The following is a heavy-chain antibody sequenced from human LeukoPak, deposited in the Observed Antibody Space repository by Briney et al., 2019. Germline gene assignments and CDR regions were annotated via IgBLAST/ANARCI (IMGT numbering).Heavy chain of an antibody. CDR3: ARSGRGVDSFYFYMDV. CDR1: GFTFSSYA. D-gene: IGHD3-10*01. Sequence: GGSLRLSCAGSGFTFSSYAMSWVRQAPGKGLEWVANIKHDGGEKQDGSEKNYVDSVKGRFTISRDNAKNSLYLQMNSLRAEDTAVYYCARSGRGVDSFYFYMDVWGKGTTVTVSS. V-gene: IGHV3-7*01. CDR2: IKHDGGEKQDGSEK. J-gene: IGHJ6*03.